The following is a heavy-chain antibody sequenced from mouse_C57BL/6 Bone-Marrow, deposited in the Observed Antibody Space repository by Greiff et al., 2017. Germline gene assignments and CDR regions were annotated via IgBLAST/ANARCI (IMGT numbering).Heavy chain of an antibody. CDR1: GFSFTSYG. V-gene: IGHV2-3*01. Sequence: VMLVESGPGLVAPSQSLSITCTVSGFSFTSYGVSWVRPPPGTGLAWLGVIWGAGSTNYHSALISRMSISKDNSKSQVFLKLNSLQTDDTATYYCAKPAMDYWGQGTSVTVSS. CDR2: IWGAGST. CDR3: AKPAMDY. J-gene: IGHJ4*01.